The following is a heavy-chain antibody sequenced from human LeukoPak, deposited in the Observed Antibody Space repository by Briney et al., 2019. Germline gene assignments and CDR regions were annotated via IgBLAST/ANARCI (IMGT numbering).Heavy chain of an antibody. CDR3: ARAVPSTYYYDSSNYPDY. J-gene: IGHJ4*02. Sequence: PGGSLRLSCAASGFTFSSYSMNWVRQAPGKGLEWVSSISSSSYIYYADSVKGRFTIPRDNAKNSLYLQMNSLRAEDTAVYYCARAVPSTYYYDSSNYPDYWGQGTLVTVSS. D-gene: IGHD3-22*01. CDR1: GFTFSSYS. V-gene: IGHV3-21*01. CDR2: ISSSSYI.